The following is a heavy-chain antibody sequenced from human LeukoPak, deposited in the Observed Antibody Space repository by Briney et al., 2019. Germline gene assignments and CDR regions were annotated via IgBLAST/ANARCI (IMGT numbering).Heavy chain of an antibody. D-gene: IGHD2-2*01. V-gene: IGHV1-2*02. CDR2: INPNSGGT. CDR1: GYTFTGYY. Sequence: ASVKVSCKASGYTFTGYYIHWARQAPGQGLEWMGWINPNSGGTNYAQKFQGRVTMTRDTSITTAYMELSRLRSDDTAVYYCARTTSTNYYGMDVWGQGTTVTVSS. J-gene: IGHJ6*02. CDR3: ARTTSTNYYGMDV.